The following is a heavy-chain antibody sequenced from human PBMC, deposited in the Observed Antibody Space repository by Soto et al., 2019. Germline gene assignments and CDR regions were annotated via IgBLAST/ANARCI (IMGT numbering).Heavy chain of an antibody. J-gene: IGHJ6*02. Sequence: PSETLSLTCTVSGGSVSSGSYYWSWVRQPPGKGLEWIGEIYHSGSTNYNPSLKSRVTIPVDKSKNQFSLKLTSVTAADTAVYYCARAVYCTTANCWDDFHYYNIDVWGQGTAVTVSS. CDR3: ARAVYCTTANCWDDFHYYNIDV. V-gene: IGHV4-39*07. CDR2: IYHSGST. D-gene: IGHD2-2*01. CDR1: GGSVSSGSYY.